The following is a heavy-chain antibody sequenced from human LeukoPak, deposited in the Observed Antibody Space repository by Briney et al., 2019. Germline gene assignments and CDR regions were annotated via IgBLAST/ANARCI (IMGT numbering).Heavy chain of an antibody. CDR2: ISTSGSHI. J-gene: IGHJ4*02. CDR1: GFSFSTYE. D-gene: IGHD1-26*01. V-gene: IGHV3-48*03. CDR3: ATDHVGAIVEFDS. Sequence: GGSLRLSCAASGFSFSTYEMNWVRQAPGKGLEWISFISTSGSHIYYADSVRGRFTISRDNAKNSLYLQLNSLRADDTAVYYCATDHVGAIVEFDSWGQGTLVTVSS.